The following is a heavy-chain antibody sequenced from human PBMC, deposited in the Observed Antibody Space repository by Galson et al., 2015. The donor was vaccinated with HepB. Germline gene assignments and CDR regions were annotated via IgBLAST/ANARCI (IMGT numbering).Heavy chain of an antibody. CDR2: VDPSDSYT. CDR1: GYSFTDYW. V-gene: IGHV5-10-1*01. J-gene: IGHJ4*02. Sequence: QSGAEVKKPGESLRISCAGFGYSFTDYWISWVRQMPGKGLEWMGKVDPSDSYTNYSPSFQGHVTISADKSISTAYLQWSSLQASDTAMYYCARQYGDYELASWGQGTLVTVSS. D-gene: IGHD4-17*01. CDR3: ARQYGDYELAS.